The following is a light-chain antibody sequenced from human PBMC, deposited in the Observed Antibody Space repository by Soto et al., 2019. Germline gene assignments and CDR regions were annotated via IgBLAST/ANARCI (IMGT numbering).Light chain of an antibody. CDR1: QGISSY. CDR2: DAS. CDR3: QQLHSSPYT. Sequence: DIQLTQSPSFLSASVGDRVTITCRASQGISSYLAWFQQKPGEAPNLLISDASVIQSGVPSRFSGSGSGSEFTLTISSLQPEDFATYYCQQLHSSPYTFGQGTKVEIK. J-gene: IGKJ2*01. V-gene: IGKV1-9*01.